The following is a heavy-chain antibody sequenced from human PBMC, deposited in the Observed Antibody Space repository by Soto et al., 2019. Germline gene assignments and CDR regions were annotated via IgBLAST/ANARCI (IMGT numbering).Heavy chain of an antibody. CDR3: ARGQPLRWYHYYYYYGMDV. D-gene: IGHD4-17*01. V-gene: IGHV4-34*01. CDR1: GGSFSGYY. Sequence: SETLSLTCAVYGGSFSGYYWSWNRQPPGKGLEWIGEINHSGSTNYNPSLKSRVTISVDTSKNQFSLKLSSVTAADTAVYYCARGQPLRWYHYYYYYGMDVWGQGTTVTVSS. J-gene: IGHJ6*02. CDR2: INHSGST.